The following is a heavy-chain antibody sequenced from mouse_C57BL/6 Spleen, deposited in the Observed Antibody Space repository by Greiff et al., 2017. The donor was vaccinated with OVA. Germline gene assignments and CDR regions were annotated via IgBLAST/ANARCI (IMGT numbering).Heavy chain of an antibody. CDR1: GYTFTDYN. J-gene: IGHJ3*01. D-gene: IGHD2-5*01. Sequence: EVKLMESGPELVKPGASVKIPCKASGYTFTDYNMDWVKQSHGKSLEWIGDINPNNGGTIYNQKFKGKATLTVDKSSSTAYMELRSLTSEDTAVYYCARAYYSNYAWFAYWGQGTLVTVSA. CDR2: INPNNGGT. V-gene: IGHV1-18*01. CDR3: ARAYYSNYAWFAY.